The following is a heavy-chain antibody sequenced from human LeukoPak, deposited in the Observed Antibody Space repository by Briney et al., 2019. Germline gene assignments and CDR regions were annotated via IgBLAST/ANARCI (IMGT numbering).Heavy chain of an antibody. CDR2: IIPIFGTA. CDR3: ASLGVSPNRVGMDV. CDR1: GGTFSSYA. J-gene: IGHJ6*02. V-gene: IGHV1-69*13. Sequence: PVKVSCKASGGTFSSYAISWVRQAPGQGLEWMGGIIPIFGTANYAQKFQGRVTITADESTSTAYMELSSLRSEDTAVYYCASLGVSPNRVGMDVWGQGTTVTVSS. D-gene: IGHD1-14*01.